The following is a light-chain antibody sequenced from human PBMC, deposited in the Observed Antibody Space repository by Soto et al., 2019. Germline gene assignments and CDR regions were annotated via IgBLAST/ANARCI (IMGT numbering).Light chain of an antibody. CDR3: QQYHTSPIT. Sequence: GLTQAPGTLPLSPEERATLSCRASQSVGSSYLAWYQQKPGQAPRRLIYGVSSRAAGIPDRSSGSGSGTDFTLTISRLEPEDFAVYYCQQYHTSPITFGQGTRLEIK. CDR1: QSVGSSY. CDR2: GVS. V-gene: IGKV3-20*01. J-gene: IGKJ5*01.